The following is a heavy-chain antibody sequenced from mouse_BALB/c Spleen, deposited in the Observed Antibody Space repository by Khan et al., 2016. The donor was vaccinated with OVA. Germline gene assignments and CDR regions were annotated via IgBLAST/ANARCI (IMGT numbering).Heavy chain of an antibody. CDR3: ARKNGSDFDH. D-gene: IGHD1-1*01. CDR1: GYSFTGYF. V-gene: IGHV1-20*02. CDR2: INPHIGET. J-gene: IGHJ2*01. Sequence: EVQLQESGPELVKPGASVKISCKASGYSFTGYFMNWVMQSHGKRLEWIGRINPHIGETFYNQKFTDKATLTVDESSTTAHMELRSLASEDSAVYYCARKNGSDFDHWGQGTTLTVSS.